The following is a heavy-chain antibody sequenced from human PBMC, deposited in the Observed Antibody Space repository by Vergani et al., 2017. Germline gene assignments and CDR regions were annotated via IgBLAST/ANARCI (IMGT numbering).Heavy chain of an antibody. V-gene: IGHV5-51*07. D-gene: IGHD1-26*01. Sequence: EVQLVQSGAEVKKPGESLKISCKGSGYSFTSYWIGWVHQMPEKGLEWMGIIYPDDSDTRYSPSFQGQVTISADKSISTAYLQWSSLKASDTAIYYCARQFSWSGSSHYGMDVWGQGTTVTVSS. CDR2: IYPDDSDT. CDR3: ARQFSWSGSSHYGMDV. CDR1: GYSFTSYW. J-gene: IGHJ6*02.